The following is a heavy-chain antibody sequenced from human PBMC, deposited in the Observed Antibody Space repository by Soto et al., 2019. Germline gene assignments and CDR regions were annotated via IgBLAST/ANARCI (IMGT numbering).Heavy chain of an antibody. D-gene: IGHD5-18*01. CDR1: GFTFSSYA. Sequence: EVQLLESGGGLVQPGGSLRLSCAASGFTFSSYAMSWVRQAPGKGLEWVSAISGSGGSTYYADSVKGRFTISRDNSKNTLYLQMNSLRADDTAVYYCAKDGFQLWLPFMAYWGQGTLVTVSS. CDR2: ISGSGGST. J-gene: IGHJ4*02. V-gene: IGHV3-23*01. CDR3: AKDGFQLWLPFMAY.